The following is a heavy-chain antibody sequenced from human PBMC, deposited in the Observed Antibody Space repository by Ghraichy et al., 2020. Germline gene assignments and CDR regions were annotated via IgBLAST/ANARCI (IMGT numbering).Heavy chain of an antibody. Sequence: GESLNISCTASGFTFGDYAMSWVRQAPGKGLEWVGFIRSKAYGGTTEYAASVKGRFTISRDDSKSIAYLQMNSLKTEDTAVYYCTRGGGEGVVVVAATPDAFDIWGQGTMVTVSS. CDR1: GFTFGDYA. J-gene: IGHJ3*02. D-gene: IGHD2-15*01. CDR3: TRGGGEGVVVVAATPDAFDI. CDR2: IRSKAYGGTT. V-gene: IGHV3-49*04.